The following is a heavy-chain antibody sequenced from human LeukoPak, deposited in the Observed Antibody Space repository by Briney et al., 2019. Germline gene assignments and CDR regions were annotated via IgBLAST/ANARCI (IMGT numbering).Heavy chain of an antibody. CDR3: AKGAVAGSIDY. V-gene: IGHV3-30*18. J-gene: IGHJ4*02. Sequence: GGSLRLSCAASGFTFSSYGMHWVRQAPGKGLEWVAVISYDGSNKYYADSVKGRFTISRDNSKNTLYLQMNSLRAEDTAVYYCAKGAVAGSIDYWGQGTLVTVSS. CDR2: ISYDGSNK. D-gene: IGHD6-19*01. CDR1: GFTFSSYG.